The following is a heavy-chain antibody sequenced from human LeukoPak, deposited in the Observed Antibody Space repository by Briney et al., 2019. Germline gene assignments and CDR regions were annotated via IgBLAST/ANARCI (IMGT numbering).Heavy chain of an antibody. Sequence: GGSLRLSCAASGFTFSSYGMHWVRQAPGKGLEWVAFIRYDGSNKYYADSVKGRFTISRDNSKNTLYLQMNGLRAEDTAVYYCAKGYSYLIGAFDIWGQGTMVTVSS. CDR2: IRYDGSNK. CDR3: AKGYSYLIGAFDI. J-gene: IGHJ3*02. D-gene: IGHD5-18*01. CDR1: GFTFSSYG. V-gene: IGHV3-30*02.